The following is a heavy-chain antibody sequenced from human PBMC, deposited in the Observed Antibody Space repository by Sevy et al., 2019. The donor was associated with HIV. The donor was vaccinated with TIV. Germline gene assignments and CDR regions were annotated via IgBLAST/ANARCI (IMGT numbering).Heavy chain of an antibody. Sequence: GGSLRLSCAASGFTFSDYYMTWIRQAPGKGLEWVSYISSSGSTISNADFVKGRFTISRDNAKNSLFLQMNSLRAEDMAVYYCARVENLEWSPNSPDYFDYWGQGTLVTVSS. J-gene: IGHJ4*02. CDR2: ISSSGSTI. D-gene: IGHD3-3*01. CDR1: GFTFSDYY. CDR3: ARVENLEWSPNSPDYFDY. V-gene: IGHV3-11*01.